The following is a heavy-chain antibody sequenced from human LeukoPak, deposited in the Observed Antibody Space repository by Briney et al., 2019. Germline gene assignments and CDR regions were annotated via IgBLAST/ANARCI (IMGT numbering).Heavy chain of an antibody. D-gene: IGHD3-10*01. CDR3: ARWFGYGMDV. V-gene: IGHV4-59*01. Sequence: SETLSLTCAVYGGSFSGYYWSWIRQPPGKGLEWIGYIYYSGSTNYNPSLKSRVTISVDTSKNQFSLKLSSVTAADTAVYYCARWFGYGMDVWGQGTTVTVSS. CDR2: IYYSGST. J-gene: IGHJ6*02. CDR1: GGSFSGYY.